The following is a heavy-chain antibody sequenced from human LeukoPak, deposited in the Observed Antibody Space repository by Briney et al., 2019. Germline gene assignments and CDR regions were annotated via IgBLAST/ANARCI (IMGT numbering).Heavy chain of an antibody. CDR3: ARRIAAAGVGIVY. CDR1: GHTFTSYD. Sequence: GASVKVSCKASGHTFTSYDINWVRQAPGQGLEWMGWMNPDSGNTGYAQKFQGRVTMTRNPSISTAYMELSSLTSEDTAVYYCARRIAAAGVGIVYWGQGTLVTVSS. V-gene: IGHV1-8*02. D-gene: IGHD6-13*01. CDR2: MNPDSGNT. J-gene: IGHJ4*02.